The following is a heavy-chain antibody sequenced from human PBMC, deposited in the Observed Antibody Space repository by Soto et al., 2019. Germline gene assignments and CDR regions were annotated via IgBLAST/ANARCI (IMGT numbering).Heavy chain of an antibody. D-gene: IGHD6-25*01. Sequence: SETLSLTCTVSGGSISSYYWSWIRQPPGKGLEWIGYIYCSGSTNYNPSLKSRVTISVDTSKNQFSLKLSSVTAADTAVYYCARYAANWFDPWGQGTLVTVSS. V-gene: IGHV4-59*01. J-gene: IGHJ5*02. CDR1: GGSISSYY. CDR2: IYCSGST. CDR3: ARYAANWFDP.